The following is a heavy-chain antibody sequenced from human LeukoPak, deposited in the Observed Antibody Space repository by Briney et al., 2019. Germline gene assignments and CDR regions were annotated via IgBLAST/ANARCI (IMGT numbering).Heavy chain of an antibody. Sequence: SQTLSLTCTVSGGSISSGGYYWSWIRQHPGKGLEWIGYIYYSGSTYYNPSLKSRVTISVDTSKNQFSLKLSSVTAADTAVYYCARAQTMVDFWADYFDYWGQGTLVTVSS. CDR3: ARAQTMVDFWADYFDY. D-gene: IGHD3-3*01. V-gene: IGHV4-31*03. CDR2: IYYSGST. J-gene: IGHJ4*02. CDR1: GGSISSGGYY.